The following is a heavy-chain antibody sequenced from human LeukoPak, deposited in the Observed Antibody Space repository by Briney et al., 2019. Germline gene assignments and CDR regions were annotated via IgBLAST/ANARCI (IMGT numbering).Heavy chain of an antibody. CDR1: GFTFSNYA. V-gene: IGHV3-23*01. CDR2: ISGSGSNT. J-gene: IGHJ4*02. D-gene: IGHD1-26*01. Sequence: GGSLRLSCAASGFTFSNYAMNWVRQVPGKGLEWVSVISGSGSNTYYADSVKGRFTISRDNSKNTLYLQMNGLRAEDTAVYYCAKGSRSNVYYPPDYWGQGTLVTVSS. CDR3: AKGSRSNVYYPPDY.